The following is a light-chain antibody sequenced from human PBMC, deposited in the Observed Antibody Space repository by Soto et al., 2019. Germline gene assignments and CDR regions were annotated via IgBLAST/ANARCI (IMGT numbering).Light chain of an antibody. CDR1: QSVSSSY. Sequence: EIVLTQSPGTLSLSPGERATLSCRASQSVSSSYLAWYQQKPGQAPTLLIYGASSRATGITDRFSGSGCGTDFTLTISRLEPEDFAVYYCQQYGSSPPWTFGQGTKVEIK. V-gene: IGKV3-20*01. CDR3: QQYGSSPPWT. CDR2: GAS. J-gene: IGKJ1*01.